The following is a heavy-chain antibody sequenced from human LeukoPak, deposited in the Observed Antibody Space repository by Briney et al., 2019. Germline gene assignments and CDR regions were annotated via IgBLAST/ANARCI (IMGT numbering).Heavy chain of an antibody. D-gene: IGHD2-2*01. J-gene: IGHJ4*02. Sequence: GGSLRLSCVASGFTFSSYEMNWVRQAPGKGLEWVSHISSSGSTVYYADSVKGRFTISRDNAKNSLYLQVNSLRAEDTAVYYCARRYCSSTSCLLDYWGQGTLVTVSS. V-gene: IGHV3-48*03. CDR2: ISSSGSTV. CDR3: ARRYCSSTSCLLDY. CDR1: GFTFSSYE.